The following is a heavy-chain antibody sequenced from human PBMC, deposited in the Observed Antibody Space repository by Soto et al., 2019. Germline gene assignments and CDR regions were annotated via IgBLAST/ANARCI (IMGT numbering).Heavy chain of an antibody. J-gene: IGHJ4*02. CDR2: ISGSGGST. Sequence: EVQLLESGGGLVQPGGSLRLSCAASGFTFSSYAMSWVRQAPGKGLEWVPAISGSGGSTYYADSVKGRFTISRDNSKNTLYLQMNSLRAEDTAVYYCAKDLNYYGSGSSFDYWGQGTLVTVSS. V-gene: IGHV3-23*01. D-gene: IGHD3-10*01. CDR1: GFTFSSYA. CDR3: AKDLNYYGSGSSFDY.